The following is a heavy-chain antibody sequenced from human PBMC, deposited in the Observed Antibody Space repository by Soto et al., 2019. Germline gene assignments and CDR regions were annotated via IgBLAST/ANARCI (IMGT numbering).Heavy chain of an antibody. Sequence: EVQLLESGGGLVQPGGSLRLSCAASRFSFSSYAMSWVRQAPGKGLEWVSTISNTGGSTFYVDSVKGRFTVSRDNSRSTLFLQMDTLRAEDTAVYYCAKSIVHYYDSTGPDDAFDIWGQGTMVTVSS. CDR2: ISNTGGST. D-gene: IGHD3-22*01. J-gene: IGHJ3*02. CDR1: RFSFSSYA. V-gene: IGHV3-23*01. CDR3: AKSIVHYYDSTGPDDAFDI.